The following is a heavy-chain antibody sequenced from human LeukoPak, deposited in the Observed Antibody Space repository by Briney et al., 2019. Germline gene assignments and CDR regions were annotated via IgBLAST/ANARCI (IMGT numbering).Heavy chain of an antibody. Sequence: GSLKDSSKASGYSFTSYYMHWVRHAPGERLEWRGIINPSGGRTSYAHKLQGRVTMNRDTSTSRVYMELSSLRSEDTAVYYCARGGGRDVDTDMAIDYWGQGTLVTVSS. V-gene: IGHV1-46*01. CDR2: INPSGGRT. CDR3: ARGGGRDVDTDMAIDY. D-gene: IGHD5-18*01. J-gene: IGHJ4*02. CDR1: GYSFTSYY.